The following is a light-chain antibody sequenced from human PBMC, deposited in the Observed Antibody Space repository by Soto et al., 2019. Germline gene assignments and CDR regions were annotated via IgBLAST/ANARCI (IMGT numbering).Light chain of an antibody. Sequence: DIVMTQSPDSLAVSLGERATINCKSSQSVLYSSNNKNYLAWYQQKPGQPPKLLIYWASTRESGVPDRFSGSGSGTDFTLTISSLQTEDVAVYYWHQYYSTPRTFGPGTKVDIQ. J-gene: IGKJ3*01. V-gene: IGKV4-1*01. CDR3: HQYYSTPRT. CDR1: QSVLYSSNNKNY. CDR2: WAS.